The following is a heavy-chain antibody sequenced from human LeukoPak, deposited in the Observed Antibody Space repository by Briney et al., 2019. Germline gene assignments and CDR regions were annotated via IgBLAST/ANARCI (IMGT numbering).Heavy chain of an antibody. CDR1: GFTFSSYG. CDR2: IRYDGSNK. Sequence: GGSLRLSCAASGFTFSSYGMHWVRQAPGKGLEWVAFIRYDGSNKYYADSVKGRFTISRDSSKNTLYLQMNSLRAEDTAVYYCAKDRGRNYYDSSGHVDYYYYMDVWGKGTTVTVSS. J-gene: IGHJ6*03. V-gene: IGHV3-30*02. CDR3: AKDRGRNYYDSSGHVDYYYYMDV. D-gene: IGHD3-22*01.